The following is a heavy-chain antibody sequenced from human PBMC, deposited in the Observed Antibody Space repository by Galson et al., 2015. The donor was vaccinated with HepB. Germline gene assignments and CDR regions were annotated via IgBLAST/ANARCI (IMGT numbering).Heavy chain of an antibody. J-gene: IGHJ4*02. CDR1: GDTFNTYT. CDR3: AREVGRYYGSGSPGYFDY. V-gene: IGHV1-69*04. D-gene: IGHD3-10*01. CDR2: IIPILGLP. Sequence: SVKVSCKASGDTFNTYTITWVRRAPGQGLEWMGRIIPILGLPRYAQKFQGRLTIIADKSTRTAYMELSSLTSEDTAVYYCAREVGRYYGSGSPGYFDYWGQGTLVSVSS.